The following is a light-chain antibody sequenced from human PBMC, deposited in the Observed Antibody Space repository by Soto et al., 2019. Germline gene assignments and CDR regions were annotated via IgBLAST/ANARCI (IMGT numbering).Light chain of an antibody. CDR1: QSVSSN. V-gene: IGKV3-15*01. J-gene: IGKJ2*01. CDR2: DAS. Sequence: EIVVTQSPATLSVSPGARVTLSCRASQSVSSNLAWYQQKPGQAPRLLIYDASTRATGIPARFSGSGSGTEFTLTISSLQSEDFAVYYCQQYSNWYTFGQGTKLEIK. CDR3: QQYSNWYT.